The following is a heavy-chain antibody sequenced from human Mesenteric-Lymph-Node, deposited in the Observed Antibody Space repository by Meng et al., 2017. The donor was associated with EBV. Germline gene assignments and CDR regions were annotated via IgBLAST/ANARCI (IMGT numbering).Heavy chain of an antibody. Sequence: QVQLGQSGGEVKKPGASVRVSCKASGYTYTSYGIIWVRQAPGQGLEWVGWISAYNGNTNYAQKDQGRVTMTTDTSTTTAYMELRRLRSDDTAVYYCAREGDWTTFDYWGQGTLVTVSS. CDR3: AREGDWTTFDY. CDR2: ISAYNGNT. V-gene: IGHV1-18*01. CDR1: GYTYTSYG. J-gene: IGHJ4*02. D-gene: IGHD3/OR15-3a*01.